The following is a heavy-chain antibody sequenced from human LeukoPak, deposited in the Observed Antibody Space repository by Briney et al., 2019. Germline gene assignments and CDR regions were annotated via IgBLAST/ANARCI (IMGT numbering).Heavy chain of an antibody. D-gene: IGHD3-3*01. Sequence: PSETLSLTCTVSGGSISSYYWSWIRQPPGKGLEWIGYIYYSGSTNYNPSLKSRVTISVDTSKSQFSLKLSSVTAADTAVYYCARGAAYYDFWSGYYGRPVDFDYWGQGTLVTVSS. CDR3: ARGAAYYDFWSGYYGRPVDFDY. V-gene: IGHV4-59*01. CDR1: GGSISSYY. CDR2: IYYSGST. J-gene: IGHJ4*02.